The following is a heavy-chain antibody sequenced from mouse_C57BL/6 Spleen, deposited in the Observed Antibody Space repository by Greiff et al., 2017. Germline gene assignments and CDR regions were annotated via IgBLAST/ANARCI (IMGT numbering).Heavy chain of an antibody. CDR2: ISNGGGST. J-gene: IGHJ4*01. CDR3: ARQPVISGAYAMDD. V-gene: IGHV5-12*01. D-gene: IGHD1-1*01. Sequence: EVKVEESGGGLVQPGGSLKLSCAASGFTFSDYYMYWVRQTPEKRLEWVAYISNGGGSTYYPDTVKGRFPISRDNAKNTQYLKMSRLKSEDTAMYYCARQPVISGAYAMDDWGQGTSVTVSS. CDR1: GFTFSDYY.